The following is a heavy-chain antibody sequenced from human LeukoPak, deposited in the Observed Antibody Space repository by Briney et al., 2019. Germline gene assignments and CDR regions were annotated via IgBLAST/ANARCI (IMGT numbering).Heavy chain of an antibody. V-gene: IGHV4-59*01. CDR2: IYYSGST. D-gene: IGHD2-15*01. Sequence: SETLFLTCTVSGGSISSYYWSWIRQPPGKGLEWIGYIYYSGSTNYNPSLKSRVTISVDTSKNQFSLKLSSVTAADTAVYYCARGIPYEYCSGGSCYTWTGWFDPWGQGTLVTVSS. CDR3: ARGIPYEYCSGGSCYTWTGWFDP. CDR1: GGSISSYY. J-gene: IGHJ5*02.